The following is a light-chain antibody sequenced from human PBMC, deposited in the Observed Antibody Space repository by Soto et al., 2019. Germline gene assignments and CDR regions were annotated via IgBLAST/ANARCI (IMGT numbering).Light chain of an antibody. CDR1: QSISNTF. V-gene: IGKV3-20*01. J-gene: IGKJ1*01. CDR3: QQYYSSWT. Sequence: EIVLTQSPGTLSLSPGEGATLSCRASQSISNTFLAWYQQRPGQAPRILIYGASRRATGLPDRFSDRGSGTNFTLTISRLEPEDFALYYCQQYYSSWTFGQGTKVEMK. CDR2: GAS.